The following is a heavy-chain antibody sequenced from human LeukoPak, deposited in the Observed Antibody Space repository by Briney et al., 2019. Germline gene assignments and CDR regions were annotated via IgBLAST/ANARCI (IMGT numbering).Heavy chain of an antibody. CDR3: ARRAGADSHPYDY. V-gene: IGHV3-53*01. CDR2: IYSDNT. CDR1: GFTVNSNS. J-gene: IGHJ4*02. D-gene: IGHD2-21*02. Sequence: GGSLRLSCTVSGFTVNSNSMSWVRQAPGKGLEWVSFIYSDNTNYSDSVKGRFTISRDNSKNTLYLHMNSLRAEDTAVYYCARRAGADSHPYDYWGQGTLVTVSS.